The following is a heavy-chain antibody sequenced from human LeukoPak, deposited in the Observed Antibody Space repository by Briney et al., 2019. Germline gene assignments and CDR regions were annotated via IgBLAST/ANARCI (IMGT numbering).Heavy chain of an antibody. CDR1: GFTFSSYS. Sequence: GGSLRLSCAASGFTFSSYSMNWVRQAPGKGLEWVSSISSSSSYIYYADSVKGRFTISRDNAKNSLYLQMSCLRAEDTAVYYCARDSSGWLPFDYWGQGTLVTVSS. V-gene: IGHV3-21*01. CDR3: ARDSSGWLPFDY. CDR2: ISSSSSYI. J-gene: IGHJ4*02. D-gene: IGHD6-19*01.